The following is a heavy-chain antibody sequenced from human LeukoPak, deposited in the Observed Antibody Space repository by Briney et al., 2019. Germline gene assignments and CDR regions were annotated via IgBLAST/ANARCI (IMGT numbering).Heavy chain of an antibody. CDR2: IYYTGTT. J-gene: IGHJ4*02. CDR3: ARHAPGHFDFL. CDR1: GASISGYY. D-gene: IGHD3-9*01. V-gene: IGHV4-59*08. Sequence: SETLSLTCTVSGASISGYYWSWIRQSSGKGLDWIGLIYYTGTTTYNPSFKSRVTISVGTSKSQFSLRLSSVTAADTAVYYCARHAPGHFDFLWGQGTLVTVSS.